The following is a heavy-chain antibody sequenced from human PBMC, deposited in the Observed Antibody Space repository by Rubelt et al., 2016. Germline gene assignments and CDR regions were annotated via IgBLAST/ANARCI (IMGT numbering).Heavy chain of an antibody. J-gene: IGHJ4*02. Sequence: QVQLQQWGAGLLKPSETLSLTCAVYGGSFSGYYWSWIRQPPGKGLEWIGEINHSGKTNYNPSLKSRVTVSVDTSKNQFALKLGSVTAADTAVYYCARWWEVLQAFDYWGLGTLVTVSS. V-gene: IGHV4-34*01. CDR2: INHSGKT. CDR3: ARWWEVLQAFDY. CDR1: GGSFSGYY. D-gene: IGHD1-26*01.